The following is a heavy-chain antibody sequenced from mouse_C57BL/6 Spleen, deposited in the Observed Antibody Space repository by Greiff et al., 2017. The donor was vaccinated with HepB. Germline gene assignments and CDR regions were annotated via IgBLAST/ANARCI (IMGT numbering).Heavy chain of an antibody. D-gene: IGHD4-1*01. V-gene: IGHV1-39*01. Sequence: VQLQQSGPELVKPGASVKISCKASGYSFTDYNMNWVKQSNGKSLEWIGVINPNYGTTSYNQKFKSKATLTVDTSSSTAYMQLSSLTSEDSAVYYCAREGGLGTPFAYWGQGTLVTVSA. CDR2: INPNYGTT. CDR1: GYSFTDYN. J-gene: IGHJ3*01. CDR3: AREGGLGTPFAY.